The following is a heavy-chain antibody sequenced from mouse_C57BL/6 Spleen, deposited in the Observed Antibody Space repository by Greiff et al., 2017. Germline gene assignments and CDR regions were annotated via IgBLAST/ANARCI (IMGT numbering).Heavy chain of an antibody. CDR2: IYPGSGST. V-gene: IGHV1-55*01. CDR1: GYTFTSYW. D-gene: IGHD1-1*01. J-gene: IGHJ3*01. Sequence: VQLQQPGAELVKPGASVKMSCKASGYTFTSYWITWVKQRPGQGLEWIGDIYPGSGSTNYNEKFKSKATLTVDTSSSTAYMQLSSLTSEDSAVYYCAKGSYGSSYERFAYWGQGTLVTVSA. CDR3: AKGSYGSSYERFAY.